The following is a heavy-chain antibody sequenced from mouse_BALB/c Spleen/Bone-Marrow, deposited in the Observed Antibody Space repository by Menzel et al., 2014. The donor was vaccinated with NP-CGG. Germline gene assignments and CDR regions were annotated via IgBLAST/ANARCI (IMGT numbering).Heavy chain of an antibody. J-gene: IGHJ2*01. V-gene: IGHV14-3*02. Sequence: EVQLQESGAELVKPGASVKLSCTASGFNIKDTYMHWVKQRPEQGLEWIGRIDPANGNTEYDPKFQGKATITADTSSNTAYLQLSSLTSEDTAVYYCALYYDYGVGYWGQGTTLTVSS. CDR1: GFNIKDTY. D-gene: IGHD2-4*01. CDR3: ALYYDYGVGY. CDR2: IDPANGNT.